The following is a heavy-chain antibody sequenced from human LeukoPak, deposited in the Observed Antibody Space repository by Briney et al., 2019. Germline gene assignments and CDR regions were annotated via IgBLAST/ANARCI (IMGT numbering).Heavy chain of an antibody. CDR2: IYYSGST. CDR3: ASSNYDILTGYTQNPFDY. Sequence: SETLSLTCTVSGGSISSYYWSWIRQPPGKGLEWIGSIYYSGSTNYNPSLKSRVTISVDTSKNQFSLKLSSVTAADTAVYYCASSNYDILTGYTQNPFDYWGQGTLVTVSS. J-gene: IGHJ4*02. V-gene: IGHV4-59*01. D-gene: IGHD3-9*01. CDR1: GGSISSYY.